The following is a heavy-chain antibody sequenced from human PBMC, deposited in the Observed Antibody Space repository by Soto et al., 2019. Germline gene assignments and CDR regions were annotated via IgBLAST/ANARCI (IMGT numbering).Heavy chain of an antibody. CDR1: GYTFTSYG. J-gene: IGHJ4*02. Sequence: QVQLVQSGAEVKKPGASVKVSCKASGYTFTSYGIIWVRQAPGQVLEWMGWISGNKGNTKHAQKFRGRVTMTTDTSTTTASMELRSLRSDDTAVYFCARDPSVDDYVWGVYRDRDYWGQGTLVTGSS. CDR3: ARDPSVDDYVWGVYRDRDY. V-gene: IGHV1-18*04. D-gene: IGHD3-16*02. CDR2: ISGNKGNT.